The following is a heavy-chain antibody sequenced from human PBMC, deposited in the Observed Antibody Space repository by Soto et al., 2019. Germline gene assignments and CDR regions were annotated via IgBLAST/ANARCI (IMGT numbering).Heavy chain of an antibody. J-gene: IGHJ4*01. CDR3: AREDSGYSYGYAY. CDR2: ISSSGNTI. CDR1: GFTFSSYE. D-gene: IGHD5-18*01. Sequence: GSLRLSCAASGFTFSSYEMNWVRQAPGKGLEWVSYISSSGNTIYYADSVKGRFTISRDNAKNSLYLQMNSLRAEDTAVYYCAREDSGYSYGYAYWGQGTLVTVSS. V-gene: IGHV3-48*03.